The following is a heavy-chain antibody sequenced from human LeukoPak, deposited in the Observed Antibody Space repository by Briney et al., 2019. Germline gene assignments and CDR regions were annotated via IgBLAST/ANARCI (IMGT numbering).Heavy chain of an antibody. V-gene: IGHV3-30*03. CDR2: ISNDGLNE. D-gene: IGHD5-24*01. CDR1: GFTFSSYW. J-gene: IGHJ4*02. CDR3: ARQMSTAPPPRTGIGWIFDY. Sequence: GGSLRLSCAASGFTFSSYWMHWVRQAPGKGLEWVAVISNDGLNEYYSDSVKGRFTISRDNSKNTMYLQMNSLRSEDAALYYCARQMSTAPPPRTGIGWIFDYWGQGTLVTVSS.